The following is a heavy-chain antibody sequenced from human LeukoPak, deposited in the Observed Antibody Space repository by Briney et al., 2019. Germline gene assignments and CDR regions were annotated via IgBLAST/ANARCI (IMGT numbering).Heavy chain of an antibody. D-gene: IGHD3-3*01. CDR3: QRITIFGVIIDFDY. CDR1: GYTFTSYA. CDR2: ISVNNGNT. V-gene: IGHV1-18*01. Sequence: ASVKVSCKASGYTFTSYAMHWVRQAPGQGLEWMGWISVNNGNTHYAQKFQGRVTMTTDTSTSTAYMEVRSLRSDDTAVYYCQRITIFGVIIDFDYWGQGALVTVSS. J-gene: IGHJ4*02.